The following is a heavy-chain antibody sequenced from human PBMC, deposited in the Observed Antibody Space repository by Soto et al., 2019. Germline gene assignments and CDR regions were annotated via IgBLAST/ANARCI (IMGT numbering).Heavy chain of an antibody. J-gene: IGHJ5*02. V-gene: IGHV4-59*01. Sequence: PAETLSLTCTVSGGSISSYYWSWIRQPPGKGLEWIGYIYYSGSTNYNPSLKSRVTISVDTSKNQFSLKLSSVAAADTAVYYCAMVEHSSCNVWWLPRFDPFGLGALVPISA. D-gene: IGHD5-12*01. CDR1: GGSISSYY. CDR2: IYYSGST. CDR3: AMVEHSSCNVWWLPRFDP.